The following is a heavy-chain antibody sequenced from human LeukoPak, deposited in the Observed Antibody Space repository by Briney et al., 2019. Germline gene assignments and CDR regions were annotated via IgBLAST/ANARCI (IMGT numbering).Heavy chain of an antibody. Sequence: PGGSLTLSCAAYGFTVSSSYAMSWVRQAPGKGLGWVSAISGSGGSTYYADSVKGRFTIPRGHSKNTLYLQMNSLRAEDTAVYYCAKETYGDYVIDYWGQGTLVTVSS. D-gene: IGHD4-17*01. CDR3: AKETYGDYVIDY. V-gene: IGHV3-23*01. CDR1: GFTVSSSYA. CDR2: ISGSGGST. J-gene: IGHJ4*02.